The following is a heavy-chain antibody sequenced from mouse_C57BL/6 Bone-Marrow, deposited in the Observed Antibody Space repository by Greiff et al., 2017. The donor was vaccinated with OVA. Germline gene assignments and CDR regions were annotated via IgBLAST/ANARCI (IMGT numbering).Heavy chain of an antibody. V-gene: IGHV3-1*01. Sequence: DVQLQESGPGMVKPSQSLSLTCTVTGYSITSGYDWHWIRHFPGNKLEWMGYISYSGSTNYNPSLKSRISITHDTSKNHVFLKLNSVTTEDTATYYCARGDYYGSRDYAMDYWGQGTSVTVSS. D-gene: IGHD1-1*01. J-gene: IGHJ4*01. CDR1: GYSITSGYD. CDR2: ISYSGST. CDR3: ARGDYYGSRDYAMDY.